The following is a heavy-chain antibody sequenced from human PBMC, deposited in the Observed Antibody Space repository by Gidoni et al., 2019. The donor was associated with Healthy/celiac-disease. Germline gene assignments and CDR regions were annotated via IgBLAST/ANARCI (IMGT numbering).Heavy chain of an antibody. CDR3: ARDYYDSSGLGY. Sequence: QVQLVQSGAEVKKPGASAKVSCKASGYTFTSYAMHWVRQAPGQRLEWMGWINAGNGNTKYSQKFQGRVTITRDTSASTAYMELSSLRSEDTAVYYCARDYYDSSGLGYWGQGTLVTVSS. CDR1: GYTFTSYA. V-gene: IGHV1-3*01. J-gene: IGHJ4*02. CDR2: INAGNGNT. D-gene: IGHD3-22*01.